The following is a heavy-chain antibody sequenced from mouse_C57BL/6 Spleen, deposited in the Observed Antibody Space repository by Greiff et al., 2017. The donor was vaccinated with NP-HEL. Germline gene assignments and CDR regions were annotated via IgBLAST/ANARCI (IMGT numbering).Heavy chain of an antibody. CDR3: ARTAIITTVVATGGYFDV. D-gene: IGHD1-1*01. J-gene: IGHJ1*03. V-gene: IGHV1-72*01. CDR2: IDPNSGGT. Sequence: QVQLQQPGAELVKPGASVKLSCKASGYTFTSYWMHWVKQRPGRGLEWIGRIDPNSGGTKYNEKFKSKATLTVDKPSSTAYMQLSSLTSEDSAVYYWARTAIITTVVATGGYFDVWGTGTTVTVSS. CDR1: GYTFTSYW.